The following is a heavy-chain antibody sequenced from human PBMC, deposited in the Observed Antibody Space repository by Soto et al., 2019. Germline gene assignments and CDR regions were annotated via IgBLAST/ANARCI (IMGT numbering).Heavy chain of an antibody. V-gene: IGHV3-23*01. CDR3: AKLTKMITFGGVIVPYYFDY. D-gene: IGHD3-16*02. Sequence: GGSLSLSCAASGFTFSSYAMSWVRQAPGKGLEWVSAISGSGGSTYYADSVKGRFTISRDNSKNTLYLQMNSLRAEDTAVYYCAKLTKMITFGGVIVPYYFDYWGQGTLVTVSS. J-gene: IGHJ4*02. CDR2: ISGSGGST. CDR1: GFTFSSYA.